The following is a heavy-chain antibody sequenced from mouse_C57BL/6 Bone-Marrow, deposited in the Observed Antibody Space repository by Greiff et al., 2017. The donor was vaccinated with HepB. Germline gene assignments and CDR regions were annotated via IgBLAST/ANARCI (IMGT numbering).Heavy chain of an antibody. D-gene: IGHD3-1*01. J-gene: IGHJ2*01. V-gene: IGHV1-15*01. CDR1: GYTFTDYE. CDR3: TRPGREDY. Sequence: VQLQESGAELVRPGASVTLSCKASGYTFTDYEMHWVKQTPVHGLEWIGAIDPETGGTAYNQKFKGKAILTADKSSSTAYMELRSLTSEDSAVYYCTRPGREDYWGQGTTLTVSS. CDR2: IDPETGGT.